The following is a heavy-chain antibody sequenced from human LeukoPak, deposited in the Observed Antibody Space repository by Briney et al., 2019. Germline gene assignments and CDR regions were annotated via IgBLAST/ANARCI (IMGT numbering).Heavy chain of an antibody. V-gene: IGHV3-7*01. CDR3: ARDLSDSSGYFPPDY. D-gene: IGHD3-22*01. CDR2: IKGDGSET. CDR1: GFRFSGYW. Sequence: GGSLRLSCAASGFRFSGYWMTWVRQAPGKGLEWVANIKGDGSETSYVTSVRGRFTISRDNAKNSLYLQMNSLRAEDTAVYYCARDLSDSSGYFPPDYWGQGTLVTVSS. J-gene: IGHJ4*02.